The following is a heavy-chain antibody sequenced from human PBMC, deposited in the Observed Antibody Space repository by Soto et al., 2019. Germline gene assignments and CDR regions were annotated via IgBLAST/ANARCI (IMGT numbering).Heavy chain of an antibody. V-gene: IGHV3-74*01. Sequence: HPGGSLRLSCAASGFTFSSYWMHWVRQAPGKGLVWVSRINSDGSSTSYADSVKGRFTISRDNAKNTLYLQMNSLRAEDTAVYYCARDESSGSDPHYYYYYGMDVWGQGTTVTVSS. CDR2: INSDGSST. CDR1: GFTFSSYW. D-gene: IGHD3-10*01. J-gene: IGHJ6*02. CDR3: ARDESSGSDPHYYYYYGMDV.